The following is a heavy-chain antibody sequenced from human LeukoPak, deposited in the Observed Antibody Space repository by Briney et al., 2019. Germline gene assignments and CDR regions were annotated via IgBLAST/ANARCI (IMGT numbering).Heavy chain of an antibody. Sequence: PSETLSLTCTVSGGSISSSSYYWGWIRQPPGKGLEWIGSIYYSGSTYYNPSLKSRVTISVDTSKNQFSPKLSSVTAADTAVYYCARYLGSGSYYNVGYWGQGTLVTVSS. J-gene: IGHJ4*02. V-gene: IGHV4-39*07. CDR1: GGSISSSSYY. CDR3: ARYLGSGSYYNVGY. CDR2: IYYSGST. D-gene: IGHD3-10*01.